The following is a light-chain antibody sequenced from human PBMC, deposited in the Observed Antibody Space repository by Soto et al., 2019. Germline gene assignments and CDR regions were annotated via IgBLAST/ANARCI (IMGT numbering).Light chain of an antibody. V-gene: IGKV1-5*03. CDR1: QTISSW. J-gene: IGKJ1*01. Sequence: DIQMTQSPSTLSASVGDRVTITCRASQTISSWLAWYQQKPGKAPKLLIYTASNLENGVPSRFSGSGSGTEFTLTISSLQPDDFATYYCQQYNSYSSFGQGTKVEIK. CDR3: QQYNSYSS. CDR2: TAS.